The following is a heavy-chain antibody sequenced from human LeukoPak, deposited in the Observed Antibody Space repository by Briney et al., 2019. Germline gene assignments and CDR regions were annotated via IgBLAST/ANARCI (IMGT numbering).Heavy chain of an antibody. CDR1: GGSMSSYY. D-gene: IGHD2/OR15-2a*01. CDR2: IYYSGTT. J-gene: IGHJ4*02. V-gene: IGHV4-59*01. Sequence: SETLSLTCTVSGGSMSSYYWSWIRQSPGKGLEWIGYIYYSGTTSYNPSLKSRVTMSVDTSKSQFSLRLSSVTAADTAVYYCARGDFNIPYDYWGQGTLVTVSS. CDR3: ARGDFNIPYDY.